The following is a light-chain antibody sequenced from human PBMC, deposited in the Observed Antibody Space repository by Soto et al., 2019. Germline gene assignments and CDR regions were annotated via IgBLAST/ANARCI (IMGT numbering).Light chain of an antibody. J-gene: IGLJ3*02. V-gene: IGLV1-40*01. CDR2: GNI. CDR1: SSNIGAGYD. CDR3: QSYDTSLSGSV. Sequence: QLVLTQPPSVSGAPGQRVTISCTGSSSNIGAGYDVHWYQQLPGTAPKLLIYGNINRPSGVPDRFSGSESGTSASLAITGLQAEDEAVYYCQSYDTSLSGSVFGRGTKLTVL.